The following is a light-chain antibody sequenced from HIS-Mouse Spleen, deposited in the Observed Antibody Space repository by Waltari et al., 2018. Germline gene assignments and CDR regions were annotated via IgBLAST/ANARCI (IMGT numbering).Light chain of an antibody. J-gene: IGLJ2*01. V-gene: IGLV2-8*01. CDR1: SIHVGGYHY. Sequence: QSALTQPPSASGSPGQSVTISCTGTSIHVGGYHYVPWYQQHPGKAPKLMIYEVSKRPSGVPDRFSGSKSGNTASLTVSGLQAEDEADYYCSSYAGSNNFNVVFGGGTKLTVL. CDR3: SSYAGSNNFNVV. CDR2: EVS.